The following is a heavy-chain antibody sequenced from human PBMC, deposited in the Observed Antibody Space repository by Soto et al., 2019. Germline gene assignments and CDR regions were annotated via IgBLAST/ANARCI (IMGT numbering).Heavy chain of an antibody. D-gene: IGHD2-2*01. CDR3: ARGDIVLVPASEGNWFDP. J-gene: IGHJ5*02. CDR2: INPYAGAT. V-gene: IGHV1-46*01. Sequence: GASVKVSCKASAYSFTTYHIHWVRQAPGQGLEWMGLINPYAGATNYAQRFQGRLRLTRDTSTSTVYMELRSLRFDYTAVYFCARGDIVLVPASEGNWFDPWGQGTLVTVSS. CDR1: AYSFTTYH.